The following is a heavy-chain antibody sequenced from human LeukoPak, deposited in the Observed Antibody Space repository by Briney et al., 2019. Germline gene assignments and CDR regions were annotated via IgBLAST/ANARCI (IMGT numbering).Heavy chain of an antibody. D-gene: IGHD3-22*01. J-gene: IGHJ3*02. CDR2: IYYSGST. CDR1: GGSISSYY. CDR3: ARVMGDYYDSSGYYRRSDVFDI. Sequence: SETLSLTCSVSGGSISSYYWSWIRQPPGKGLEWIGYIYYSGSTDYNPSLKSRVIISVDTSKNQFSLKLSSVTAADTAVYYCARVMGDYYDSSGYYRRSDVFDIWGQGTMLTVSS. V-gene: IGHV4-59*01.